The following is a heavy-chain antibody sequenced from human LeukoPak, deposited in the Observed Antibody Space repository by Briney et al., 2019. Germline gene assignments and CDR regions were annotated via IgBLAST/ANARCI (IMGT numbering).Heavy chain of an antibody. CDR2: IRYDGSNK. V-gene: IGHV3-30*02. CDR3: AKDFCSGGDCYPQQKVYYFDF. D-gene: IGHD2-15*01. Sequence: GGSLRLSCAASGFTFSSYGMHWVRQAPGKGLEWVAFIRYDGSNKYYADSVKGRFTISRDNSKNTLYLQMNSLRAEDTAVYYCAKDFCSGGDCYPQQKVYYFDFWGQGTLVTVSS. CDR1: GFTFSSYG. J-gene: IGHJ4*02.